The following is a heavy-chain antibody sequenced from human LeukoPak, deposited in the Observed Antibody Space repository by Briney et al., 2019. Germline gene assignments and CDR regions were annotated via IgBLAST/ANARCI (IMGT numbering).Heavy chain of an antibody. V-gene: IGHV3-74*03. CDR3: VRGREVRGRSMDV. CDR1: GFNFSSHW. Sequence: GGSLRLSCAPSGFNFSSHWMHWVRQAPGKGLVWVSRLRSSGNGTTYADSVKGRFTISRDNAKNTLFLQMNSLRIEDTAVYYCVRGREVRGRSMDVWGKGTTVIVSP. CDR2: LRSSGNGT. D-gene: IGHD3-10*01. J-gene: IGHJ6*04.